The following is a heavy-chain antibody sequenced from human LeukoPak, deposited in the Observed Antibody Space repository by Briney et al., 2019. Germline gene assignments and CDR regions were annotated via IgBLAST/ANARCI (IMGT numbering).Heavy chain of an antibody. CDR3: ARASRGIAANLCFDY. CDR1: GFTFSDYW. D-gene: IGHD6-25*01. V-gene: IGHV3-7*01. Sequence: GGSPRLSCAASGFTFSDYWMSWVRQAPGKGLEWVANIKEDGSEKYYVDSVKGRFTISRDSAKNSLFLQMNSLRAEDTAVYYCARASRGIAANLCFDYWGQGILVTVSS. J-gene: IGHJ4*02. CDR2: IKEDGSEK.